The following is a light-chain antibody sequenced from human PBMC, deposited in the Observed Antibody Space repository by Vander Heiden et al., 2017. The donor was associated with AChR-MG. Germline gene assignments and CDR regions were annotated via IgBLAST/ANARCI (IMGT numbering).Light chain of an antibody. J-gene: IGLJ3*02. CDR2: GND. CDR1: SSNLGTCT. CDR3: GTWDDSLTGWV. V-gene: IGLV1-44*01. Sequence: QSVLTQPPSASVTPGQRVAIPCSGSSSNLGTCTLNWYHQRPRTAPNLLIYGNDQRPSGVPARFSASKSVTSASLAISGLQSEDEAEYYCGTWDDSLTGWVFGGGTKLTVL.